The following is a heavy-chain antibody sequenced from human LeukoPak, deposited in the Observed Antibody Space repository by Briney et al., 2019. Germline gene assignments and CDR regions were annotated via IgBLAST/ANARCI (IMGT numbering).Heavy chain of an antibody. V-gene: IGHV5-51*01. CDR1: GYSFNTYW. CDR3: ARRFAYSSSWDDAFDI. D-gene: IGHD6-13*01. CDR2: IYPGDSDT. J-gene: IGHJ3*02. Sequence: GESLKISCKGSGYSFNTYWIGWVRQMPGKGLEWMGIIYPGDSDTRYSPSFQGQVTISADKSISTAYLQWSSLKASDTAMYYCARRFAYSSSWDDAFDIWGQGTMVTVSS.